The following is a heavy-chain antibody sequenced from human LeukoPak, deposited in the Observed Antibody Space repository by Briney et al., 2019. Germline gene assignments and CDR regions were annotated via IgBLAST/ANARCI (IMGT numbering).Heavy chain of an antibody. J-gene: IGHJ6*03. Sequence: SVKVSCKASGGTFSSYAISWVRQAPGRGLEWMGGIIPIFGTANYAQKFQGRVTITADKSTSTAYTELSSLRSEDTAVYYCASSRLLGFHYYYYYMDVWGKGTTVTVSS. D-gene: IGHD2-15*01. CDR1: GGTFSSYA. V-gene: IGHV1-69*06. CDR2: IIPIFGTA. CDR3: ASSRLLGFHYYYYYMDV.